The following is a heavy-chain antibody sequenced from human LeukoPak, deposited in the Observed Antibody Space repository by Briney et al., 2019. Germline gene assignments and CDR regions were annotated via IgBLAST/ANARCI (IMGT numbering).Heavy chain of an antibody. CDR2: TYYRSKWYN. V-gene: IGHV6-1*01. J-gene: IGHJ4*02. CDR3: ARGYSSGIDY. Sequence: SQTLSLTCAISGDSVSSNSAAWNWIRQSPSRGLEWLGRTYYRSKWYNDYAVSMRSRVSINPDTSKNQFSLQLDSVTPEDTAVYYCARGYSSGIDYWGQGTLVTVSS. CDR1: GDSVSSNSAA. D-gene: IGHD6-19*01.